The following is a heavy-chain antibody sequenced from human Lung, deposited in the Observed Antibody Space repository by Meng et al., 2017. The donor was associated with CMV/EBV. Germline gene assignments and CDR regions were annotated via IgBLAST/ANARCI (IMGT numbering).Heavy chain of an antibody. Sequence: VQLRGYGPAPGKPPQTLSLTCTVSGGSISSGDYYWGWIRQPPGKGLEWIGYIYYSGSTYYNPSLKSRVTISVDTSKNQFSLKLSAVTAADTAVYYCARALDTAMVTFDYWGQGTLVTVSS. CDR2: IYYSGST. J-gene: IGHJ4*02. D-gene: IGHD5-18*01. CDR3: ARALDTAMVTFDY. CDR1: GGSISSGDYY. V-gene: IGHV4-30-4*08.